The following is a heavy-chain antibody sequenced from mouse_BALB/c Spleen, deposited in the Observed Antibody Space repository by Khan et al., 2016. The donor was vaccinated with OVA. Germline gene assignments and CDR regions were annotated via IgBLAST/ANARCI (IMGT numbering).Heavy chain of an antibody. CDR1: GYTFTSYV. D-gene: IGHD2-12*01. J-gene: IGHJ3*01. V-gene: IGHV1S136*01. Sequence: IQLVQSGPELVKPGASVKMSCKASGYTFTSYVMHWVKQKPGQGLEWIGYIYPFNGDTLYNEKFKDKATLTSDKSSSTAYMELSSLTSEDSAVYFCARVGSYYVSFAYWGQGTLVTVSA. CDR2: IYPFNGDT. CDR3: ARVGSYYVSFAY.